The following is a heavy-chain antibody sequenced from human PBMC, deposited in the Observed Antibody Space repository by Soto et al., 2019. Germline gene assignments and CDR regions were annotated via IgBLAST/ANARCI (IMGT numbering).Heavy chain of an antibody. J-gene: IGHJ4*01. CDR2: LNPNGGGT. V-gene: IGHV1-46*01. D-gene: IGHD1-1*01. Sequence: QVQLVQSGAEVKPPGASVKVSCKASGYTFTSYYLHWVRQAPGQGLEWMGLLNPNGGGTSYPQKFLGRITMTRDTSTSTVYMELRSLRSEDTDVYYCARDPAPQQSDTLCDHWGHVTLVTVS. CDR3: ARDPAPQQSDTLCDH. CDR1: GYTFTSYY.